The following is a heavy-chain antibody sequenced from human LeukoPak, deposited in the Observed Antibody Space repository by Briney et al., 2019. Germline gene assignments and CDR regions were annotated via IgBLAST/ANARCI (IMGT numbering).Heavy chain of an antibody. D-gene: IGHD1-26*01. Sequence: GGSLRLSCAASGFTFSSYEMDWVRQAPGKGLEWVSYISIDGKTIHYADSVKGRFTISRDNAKNSVYLQMNSLRVEDTAIYYCASLWEPIGSWGQGTLVTVSS. V-gene: IGHV3-48*03. J-gene: IGHJ4*02. CDR1: GFTFSSYE. CDR2: ISIDGKTI. CDR3: ASLWEPIGS.